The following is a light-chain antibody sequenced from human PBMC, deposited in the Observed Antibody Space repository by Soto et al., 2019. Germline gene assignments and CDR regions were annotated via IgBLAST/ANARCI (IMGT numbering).Light chain of an antibody. CDR2: DVS. CDR1: SSDVGGYNY. V-gene: IGLV2-14*01. J-gene: IGLJ1*01. CDR3: SPYTTSSLYV. Sequence: QSVLTQPASVSGSPGQSITISCTGTSSDVGGYNYVSWYQQHPGKAPKLMIYDVSNRPSGVSNRFSGSKSGNTASLTISGLQAEDVAAYNCSPYTTSSLYVSELGPKVPDL.